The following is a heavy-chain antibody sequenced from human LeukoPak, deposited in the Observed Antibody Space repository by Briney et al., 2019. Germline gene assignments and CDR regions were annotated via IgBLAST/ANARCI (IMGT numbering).Heavy chain of an antibody. CDR1: GYTSTSYA. D-gene: IGHD6-19*01. V-gene: IGHV1-3*01. CDR2: INAGNGNT. J-gene: IGHJ4*02. CDR3: ASQPPAVAGTHPFDY. Sequence: GASVKVSCKASGYTSTSYAMHWVRQAPGQRLEWMGWINAGNGNTKYSQKFQGRVTITRDTSASTAYMELSSLRSEDTAVYYCASQPPAVAGTHPFDYWGQGTLVTVSS.